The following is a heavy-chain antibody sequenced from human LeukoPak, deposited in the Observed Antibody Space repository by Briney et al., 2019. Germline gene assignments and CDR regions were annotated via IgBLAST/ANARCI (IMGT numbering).Heavy chain of an antibody. J-gene: IGHJ6*04. CDR3: AGSSWFTCYYYCGMDV. CDR2: IYYSAST. V-gene: IGHV4-59*08. CDR1: GGSISSYY. D-gene: IGHD6-13*01. Sequence: SETLSFTCTVSGGSISSYYWSWIRQPPGKGLEWFGYIYYSASTTYNPSLKSRVTTSVDTATNQFSLKLSSVTAADTAVYYCAGSSWFTCYYYCGMDVGGKGTTVTVSS.